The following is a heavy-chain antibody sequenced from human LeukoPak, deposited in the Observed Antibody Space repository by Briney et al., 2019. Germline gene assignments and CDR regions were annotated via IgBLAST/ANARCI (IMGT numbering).Heavy chain of an antibody. Sequence: ASVKVSCKASGYTFTSYDINRVRQATGQGLEWMGWMNPNSGNTGYAQKFQGRVTMTRNTSISTAYMELSSLRSEDTAVYYCARGRIAVAGTFPYWGQGTLVTVSS. CDR3: ARGRIAVAGTFPY. V-gene: IGHV1-8*01. CDR1: GYTFTSYD. J-gene: IGHJ4*02. D-gene: IGHD6-19*01. CDR2: MNPNSGNT.